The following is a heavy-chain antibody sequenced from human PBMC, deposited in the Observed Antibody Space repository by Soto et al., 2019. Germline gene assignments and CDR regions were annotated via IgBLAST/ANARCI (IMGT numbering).Heavy chain of an antibody. CDR3: ARHYDVLAGSLAYFDY. CDR2: IRSKVNNYAT. Sequence: DGSLSLSCSTSGFTFSGSAMHWVRQASGKGLEWVGRIRSKVNNYATVYAASVQGRFTISRDDSKNTAYLQMNSLKTEDTAVYFCARHYDVLAGSLAYFDYGGPGTLVTVSS. D-gene: IGHD3-9*01. CDR1: GFTFSGSA. V-gene: IGHV3-73*01. J-gene: IGHJ4*02.